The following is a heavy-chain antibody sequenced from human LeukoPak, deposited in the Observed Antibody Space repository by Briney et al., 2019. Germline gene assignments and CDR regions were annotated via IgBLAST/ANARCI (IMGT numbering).Heavy chain of an antibody. CDR3: AGGRSSGDY. J-gene: IGHJ4*02. V-gene: IGHV3-21*01. CDR1: GFTFSSYS. Sequence: NPGGSLRLSCAASGFTFSSYSMNWVRQAPGKGLEWVSSISSSSNYISYADSMKGRFTISRDKAKNSLYLQMNSLRAEDTAVYYCAGGRSSGDYWGQGTLVTVSS. CDR2: ISSSSNYI. D-gene: IGHD6-25*01.